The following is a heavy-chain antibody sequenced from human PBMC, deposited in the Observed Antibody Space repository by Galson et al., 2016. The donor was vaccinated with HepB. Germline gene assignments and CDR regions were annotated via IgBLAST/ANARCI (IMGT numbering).Heavy chain of an antibody. J-gene: IGHJ3*02. CDR2: ISNDGSNQ. V-gene: IGHV3-30*18. Sequence: SLRLSCAASGLTFSIYGMHWVRQAPDKGLEWVALISNDGSNQYYADPVKGRSSISRDNSNNTLYLQINSLKPEDTAVYYCAKDSGGYCSSTNCYKSSFDIWGQGTMVTVSS. CDR3: AKDSGGYCSSTNCYKSSFDI. CDR1: GLTFSIYG. D-gene: IGHD2-2*02.